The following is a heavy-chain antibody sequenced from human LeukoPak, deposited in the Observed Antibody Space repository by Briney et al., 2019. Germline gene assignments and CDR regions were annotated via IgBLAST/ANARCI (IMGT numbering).Heavy chain of an antibody. CDR3: ARDSHDAFDI. CDR2: ISSSSSYI. J-gene: IGHJ3*02. CDR1: GFTFSSYS. Sequence: GGSLRLSRAASGFTFSSYSMNWVRQAPGKGLEWVSSISSSSSYIYYADSVKGRFTISRDNAKDSLYLQMNSLRAEDTAVYYCARDSHDAFDIWGQGTMVTVSS. V-gene: IGHV3-21*01.